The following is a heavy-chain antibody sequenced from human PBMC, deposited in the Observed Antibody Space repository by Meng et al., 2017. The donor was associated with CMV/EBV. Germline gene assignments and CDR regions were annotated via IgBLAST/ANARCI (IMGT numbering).Heavy chain of an antibody. CDR3: AREMPIAAAGCFDY. CDR2: IYYSGST. D-gene: IGHD6-13*01. J-gene: IGHJ4*02. CDR1: GGSISSSSYY. Sequence: QVQLPESGPGLGKPSGTLSLTCTVSGGSISSSSYYWGWIRQPPGKGLEWIGSIYYSGSTYYNPSLKSRVTISVDTSKNQFSLKLSSVTAADTAVYYCAREMPIAAAGCFDYWGQGTLVTVSS. V-gene: IGHV4-39*07.